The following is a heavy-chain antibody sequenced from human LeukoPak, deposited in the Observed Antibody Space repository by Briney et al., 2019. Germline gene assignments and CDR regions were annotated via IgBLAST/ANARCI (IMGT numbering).Heavy chain of an antibody. J-gene: IGHJ6*03. Sequence: SETLSLTCTVSGDSISSGDYYWSWIRQPAGKGLEWIGRISSSGSTNYNPSLKSRVTISVDTSKNQFSLKLSSVTAADTAVYHCAIGSGWYRTPSSYYYYYYMDVWGKGTTVTISS. CDR3: AIGSGWYRTPSSYYYYYYMDV. D-gene: IGHD6-19*01. CDR2: ISSSGST. CDR1: GDSISSGDYY. V-gene: IGHV4-61*02.